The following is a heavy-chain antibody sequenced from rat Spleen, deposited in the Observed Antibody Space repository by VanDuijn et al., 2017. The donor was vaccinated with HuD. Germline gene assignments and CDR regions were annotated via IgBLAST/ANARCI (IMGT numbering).Heavy chain of an antibody. J-gene: IGHJ2*01. Sequence: EVQLVESGGGLVQPGRSLKVSCAASGFTFSDYNMAWVRQAPKKGLEWVATIIYDGSRTYYRDSVKGRFTISRDNAKSTLYLQTDSLRSEDTATYYCARRHYGYTDYFDYWGQGVMVPVSS. CDR2: IIYDGSRT. D-gene: IGHD1-11*01. V-gene: IGHV5S10*01. CDR1: GFTFSDYN. CDR3: ARRHYGYTDYFDY.